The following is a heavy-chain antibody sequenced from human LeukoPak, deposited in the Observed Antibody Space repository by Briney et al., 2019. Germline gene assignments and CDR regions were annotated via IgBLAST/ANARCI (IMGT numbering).Heavy chain of an antibody. CDR1: GFTVSGNY. D-gene: IGHD1-7*01. Sequence: GSLRLSCAAFGFTVSGNYMSWVRQAPGKGLEWIGYIYYSGSTNYNPSLKSRVTISVDTSKNQFSLKLSSVTAADTAVYYCARHPTGTANFDYWGQGTLVTVSS. V-gene: IGHV4-59*08. CDR3: ARHPTGTANFDY. J-gene: IGHJ4*02. CDR2: IYYSGST.